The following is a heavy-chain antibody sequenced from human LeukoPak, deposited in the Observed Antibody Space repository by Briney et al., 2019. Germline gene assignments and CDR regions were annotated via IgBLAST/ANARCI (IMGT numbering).Heavy chain of an antibody. Sequence: GGSLRLSCAASGFTFSSYWMSWVRQAPGKGLEWVANTKQDGSEKYYVDSVKGRFTISRDNAKNLLYLQMNSLRAEDTAVYYCARVRGYYYGSGSYRDNWFDPWGQGTLVTVSS. V-gene: IGHV3-7*01. D-gene: IGHD3-10*01. CDR2: TKQDGSEK. CDR3: ARVRGYYYGSGSYRDNWFDP. J-gene: IGHJ5*02. CDR1: GFTFSSYW.